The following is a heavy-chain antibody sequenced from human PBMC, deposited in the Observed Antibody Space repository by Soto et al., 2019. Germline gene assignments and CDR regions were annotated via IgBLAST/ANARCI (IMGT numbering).Heavy chain of an antibody. Sequence: GASVKGSCKASGYTFTRYYMHWVRQAPGRGLEWMGIINPSGGSTSYAQKFQGRVTMTRDTSTSTVYMELSSLRSEDTAVYYCARDFWPTPPTFGAPTLAFDYWGQGTLVTVSS. D-gene: IGHD3-10*01. CDR2: INPSGGST. J-gene: IGHJ4*02. CDR3: ARDFWPTPPTFGAPTLAFDY. CDR1: GYTFTRYY. V-gene: IGHV1-46*01.